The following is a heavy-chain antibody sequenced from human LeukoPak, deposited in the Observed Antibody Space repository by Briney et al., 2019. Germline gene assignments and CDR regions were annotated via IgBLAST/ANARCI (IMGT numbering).Heavy chain of an antibody. D-gene: IGHD2-15*01. V-gene: IGHV1-69*06. J-gene: IGHJ4*02. Sequence: AAVKVSCKASGGTFSSYAISWVRQAPGQGLEWMGGIIPIFGTANYAQKFQGRVTITADKSTSTAYMELSSLRSEDTAVYYCAREEVAATPNAFDYWGQGTLVTVSS. CDR2: IIPIFGTA. CDR3: AREEVAATPNAFDY. CDR1: GGTFSSYA.